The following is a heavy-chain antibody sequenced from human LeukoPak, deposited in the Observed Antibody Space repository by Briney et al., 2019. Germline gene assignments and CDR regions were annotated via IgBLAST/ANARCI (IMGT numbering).Heavy chain of an antibody. CDR2: FSFNGEST. CDR3: AKGGYSNGRYYYYYMDV. CDR1: GFTFSSYA. V-gene: IGHV3-23*01. Sequence: GGSLRLSCAASGFTFSSYAMTWVRQAPGKGLEWVSSFSFNGESTYYADSAKGRFTISRDNSKNTLYLQMSSLRAEDTAVYYCAKGGYSNGRYYYYYMDVWGEGTTVTVSS. J-gene: IGHJ6*03. D-gene: IGHD5-18*01.